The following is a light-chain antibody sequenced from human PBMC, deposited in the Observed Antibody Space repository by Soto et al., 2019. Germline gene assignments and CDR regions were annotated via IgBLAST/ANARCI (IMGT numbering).Light chain of an antibody. J-gene: IGKJ1*01. Sequence: EIVLTQSPATLSLSPGERATLYCRASESVSRFLAWYQQKPGQAPRLLIFDASDRATGISARFSGSGSGTDFTLTISSLEPEDFAVYYCQQRSDWPRTFGQGTKV. CDR3: QQRSDWPRT. V-gene: IGKV3-11*01. CDR2: DAS. CDR1: ESVSRF.